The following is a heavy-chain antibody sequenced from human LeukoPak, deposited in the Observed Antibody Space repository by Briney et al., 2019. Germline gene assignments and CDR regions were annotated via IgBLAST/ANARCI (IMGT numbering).Heavy chain of an antibody. J-gene: IGHJ5*02. CDR1: GFTFSTSA. D-gene: IGHD6-13*01. Sequence: PGRSLRLSCAASGFTFSTSAMHWVRQTPGKGLEWVALISYDGSQHYLADSLKGRFTISRDNSKNTLYLQITSLRLDDTAMYYCARDPSSAPYSTYWAANYFDPWGQGTLVTVSS. CDR2: ISYDGSQH. CDR3: ARDPSSAPYSTYWAANYFDP. V-gene: IGHV3-30*04.